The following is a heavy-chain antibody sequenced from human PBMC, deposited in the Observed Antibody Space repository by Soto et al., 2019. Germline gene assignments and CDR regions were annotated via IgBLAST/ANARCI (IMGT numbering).Heavy chain of an antibody. J-gene: IGHJ4*02. D-gene: IGHD2-21*01. CDR1: GFTFDRYV. Sequence: PGGSLRLSCTASGFTFDRYVMGWVRQAPGKGLEWVSSITENGANTYYADSVRGRFTISRDYSKNTLFLQMNSLRVEDTSVYYCAKGIPITGPGPFDYWGQGTLVTVSS. V-gene: IGHV3-23*01. CDR3: AKGIPITGPGPFDY. CDR2: ITENGANT.